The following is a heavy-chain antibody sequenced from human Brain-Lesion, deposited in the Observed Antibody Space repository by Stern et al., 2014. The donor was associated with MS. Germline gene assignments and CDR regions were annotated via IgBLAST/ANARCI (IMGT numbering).Heavy chain of an antibody. J-gene: IGHJ4*02. CDR1: GGSISSSSYY. V-gene: IGHV4-39*02. Sequence: VQLVESGPGLVKPSETLSLTCTVSGGSISSSSYYWGWIRQPPGKGLEWIGSIYYSGSTYYNPSLKSRLTISVDTYTNQFSLKLSSVTAADTAVYYCARGTYYYDSDWGQGTLVTVSS. CDR3: ARGTYYYDSD. D-gene: IGHD3-22*01. CDR2: IYYSGST.